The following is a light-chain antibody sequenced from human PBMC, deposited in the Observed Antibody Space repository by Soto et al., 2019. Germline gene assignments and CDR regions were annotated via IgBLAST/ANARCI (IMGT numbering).Light chain of an antibody. V-gene: IGKV3-20*01. CDR1: KSVSSDY. CDR2: SAF. Sequence: EIVLTQSPGTLSLSPGERGTLSCSASKSVSSDYLTWNQQKPGQAPRLLIYSAFSRATGIPDRFSGSGSGTDFTLTISRLEPEDFAVYYCQEYCSSPWTFGQGTKVEIK. J-gene: IGKJ1*01. CDR3: QEYCSSPWT.